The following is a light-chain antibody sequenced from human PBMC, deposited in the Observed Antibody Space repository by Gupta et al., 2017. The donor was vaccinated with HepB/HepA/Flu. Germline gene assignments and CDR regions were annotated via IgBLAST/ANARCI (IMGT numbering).Light chain of an antibody. CDR1: QSVTTN. CDR2: GAS. CDR3: QHDHHWPLT. V-gene: IGKV3-15*01. Sequence: ILLTQLPATLSVSPGGRVTLSCRASQSVTTNLAWYQQRPGQAPRLLMYGASTRATGIPARFSGSGSGTDFTLTISSLQSADFALYYCQHDHHWPLTFGQGSKVEVK. J-gene: IGKJ1*01.